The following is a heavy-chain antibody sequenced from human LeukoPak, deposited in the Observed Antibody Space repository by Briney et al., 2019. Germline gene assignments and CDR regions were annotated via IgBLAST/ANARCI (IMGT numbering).Heavy chain of an antibody. D-gene: IGHD3-22*01. CDR2: ISSSSSTI. V-gene: IGHV3-48*01. CDR3: ARDPTLRSSMIVVHYYGMDV. J-gene: IGHJ6*02. Sequence: GGSLRLSCAASGFTFSSYRMNWVRQAPGKGLEWVSYISSSSSTIYYADSVKGRFTISRDNSKNTLYLQMNSLRAEDTAVYYCARDPTLRSSMIVVHYYGMDVWGQGTTVTVSS. CDR1: GFTFSSYR.